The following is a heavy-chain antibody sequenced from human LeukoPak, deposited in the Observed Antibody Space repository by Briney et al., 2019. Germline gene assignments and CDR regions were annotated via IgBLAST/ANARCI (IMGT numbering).Heavy chain of an antibody. D-gene: IGHD6-19*01. CDR3: AREVRFKRGAVAGYYFDY. V-gene: IGHV1-8*01. CDR1: GYTFTSYD. J-gene: IGHJ4*02. Sequence: GASVKVSCKASGYTFTSYDINWVRQATGQGLEWMGWMNPNSGNTGYAQKFQGRVTMTRNTSISTAYMELSSLRSEDTAVYYCAREVRFKRGAVAGYYFDYWGQGTLVTVSS. CDR2: MNPNSGNT.